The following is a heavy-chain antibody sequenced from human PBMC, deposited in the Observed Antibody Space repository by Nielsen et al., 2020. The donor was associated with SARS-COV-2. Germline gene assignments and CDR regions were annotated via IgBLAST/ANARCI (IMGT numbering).Heavy chain of an antibody. CDR3: ARTYYDILTGFFYDMDV. V-gene: IGHV2-70*11. D-gene: IGHD3-9*01. CDR2: IDWDDDK. Sequence: SGPTLVKPTQTLTLTCTFSGFSLSTSGMCVSWIRQPPGKALEWLARIDWDDDKYYSTSLKTRLTISKDTSKNQVVLTMTNMDPVDTATYYCARTYYDILTGFFYDMDVWGQGTTVTVSS. CDR1: GFSLSTSGMC. J-gene: IGHJ6*02.